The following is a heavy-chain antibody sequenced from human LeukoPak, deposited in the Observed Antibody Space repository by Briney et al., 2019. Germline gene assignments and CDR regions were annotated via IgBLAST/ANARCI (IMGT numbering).Heavy chain of an antibody. J-gene: IGHJ4*02. CDR1: GFTFSSYA. CDR2: ISYDGSNK. V-gene: IGHV3-30*04. Sequence: GRSLRLSCAASGFTFSSYAMHWVRQAPGKGLEWVAVISYDGSNKYYADSVKGRFTISRDNSKNTLYLQMNSLRAEDTAVYYCARWAHLYSSSWYRFDYWGQGTLVTASS. CDR3: ARWAHLYSSSWYRFDY. D-gene: IGHD6-13*01.